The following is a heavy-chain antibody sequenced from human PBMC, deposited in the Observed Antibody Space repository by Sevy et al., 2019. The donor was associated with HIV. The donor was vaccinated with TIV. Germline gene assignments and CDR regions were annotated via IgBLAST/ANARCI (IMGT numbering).Heavy chain of an antibody. V-gene: IGHV1-2*02. D-gene: IGHD2-21*02. CDR2: INPNSGGT. CDR3: TRSAAEAKNFYCGGDCYSDY. Sequence: ASVKVSCKASGYTFTGYYLHWVRQAPGQGLEWMGWINPNSGGTNYGPKFQGRVTMTRDTSISTASMELSRLRSDDTAVYYCTRSAAEAKNFYCGGDCYSDYWGQGTLVTVSS. J-gene: IGHJ4*02. CDR1: GYTFTGYY.